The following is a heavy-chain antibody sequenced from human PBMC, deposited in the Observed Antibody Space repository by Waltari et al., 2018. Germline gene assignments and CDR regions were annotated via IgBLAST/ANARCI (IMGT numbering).Heavy chain of an antibody. V-gene: IGHV1-2*06. CDR2: MNTNKNYP. J-gene: IGHJ4*02. CDR1: GYTFTDSY. D-gene: IGHD1-26*01. Sequence: QVPLFQSGAEVRKPGASVKVSCKTSGYTFTDSYIHWVRQAPGQGLEWMGRMNTNKNYPIYEQKLQGRVTMTRDTSITTAYMELSSLTSDDTALYYCVTQRPWEDYWGQGTRVTVSP. CDR3: VTQRPWEDY.